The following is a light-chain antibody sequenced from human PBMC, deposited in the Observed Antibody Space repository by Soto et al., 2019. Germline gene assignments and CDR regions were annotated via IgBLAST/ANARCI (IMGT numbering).Light chain of an antibody. Sequence: QSVLTQPPSASGTPGQRVAISCSGSSSNIGSNSVNWFQQLPGTAPKLIIYSNNQRPSGVPDRISGSKSGTSASLAISGLQSEDEADYYCAAWDDSLNGAVFGGATQLTVL. CDR3: AAWDDSLNGAV. CDR2: SNN. J-gene: IGLJ7*01. CDR1: SSNIGSNS. V-gene: IGLV1-44*01.